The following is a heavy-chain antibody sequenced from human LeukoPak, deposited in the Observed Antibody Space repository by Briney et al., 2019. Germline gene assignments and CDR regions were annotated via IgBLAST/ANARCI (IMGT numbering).Heavy chain of an antibody. CDR1: GYTLSDLS. CDR2: FALEDGER. Sequence: GASVKVSCKVSGYTLSDLSMHWVRQAPGKGLEWIGSFALEDGERIYAQKFQGRITMTEDTSTVTAYMELSSLRSEDTALYFCAAAFGGNLVDFWGQGTLVTASS. CDR3: AAAFGGNLVDF. V-gene: IGHV1-24*01. J-gene: IGHJ4*02. D-gene: IGHD3-16*01.